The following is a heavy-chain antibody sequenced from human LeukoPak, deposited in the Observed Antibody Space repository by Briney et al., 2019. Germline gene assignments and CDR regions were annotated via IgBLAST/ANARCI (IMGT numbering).Heavy chain of an antibody. CDR3: AAYSGSYGGSFDY. V-gene: IGHV1-2*02. Sequence: ASVKVSCKASGYTFTDHYMNWVRQAPGQGLEWMGWINPNSGGTNSAQKFQGRVIMTRDTSISTAYMELNRLTSDDTAVYYCAAYSGSYGGSFDYWGQGTLVTVSS. D-gene: IGHD1-26*01. CDR2: INPNSGGT. J-gene: IGHJ4*02. CDR1: GYTFTDHY.